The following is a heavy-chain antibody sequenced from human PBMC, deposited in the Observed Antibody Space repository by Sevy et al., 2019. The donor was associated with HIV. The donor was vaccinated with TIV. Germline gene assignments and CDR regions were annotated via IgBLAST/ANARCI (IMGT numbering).Heavy chain of an antibody. J-gene: IGHJ5*02. CDR3: ARGAFGDLLS. CDR2: INPDTGNT. Sequence: ASVKVSCKASGYTFTGYGISWLRQAPGQGPEWMGWINPDTGNTNFTRHFRDRVTLTTDTSTSTAYMEVRSLKSDDTAVYFCARGAFGDLLSWGQGTPVTVSS. V-gene: IGHV1-18*04. CDR1: GYTFTGYG. D-gene: IGHD4-17*01.